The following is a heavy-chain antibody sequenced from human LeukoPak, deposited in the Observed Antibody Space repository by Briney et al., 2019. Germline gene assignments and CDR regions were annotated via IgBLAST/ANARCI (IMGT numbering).Heavy chain of an antibody. CDR2: ISGSGGST. Sequence: PGGSLRLSCAASGFTFSSYGMSWVRQAPGKGLEWVSAISGSGGSTYYAASVKSRFTISRDNSKKTLYLQMNSLRAEDTAVYYCAKRGYYYGSGSSGYYYYMDVWGKGTTVTISS. J-gene: IGHJ6*03. CDR3: AKRGYYYGSGSSGYYYYMDV. V-gene: IGHV3-23*01. CDR1: GFTFSSYG. D-gene: IGHD3-10*01.